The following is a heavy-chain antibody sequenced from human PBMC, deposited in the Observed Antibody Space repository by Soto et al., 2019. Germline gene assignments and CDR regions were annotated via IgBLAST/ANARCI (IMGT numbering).Heavy chain of an antibody. CDR3: ARGGTPVDY. D-gene: IGHD3-16*01. V-gene: IGHV1-18*01. CDR1: GYTFTNFG. Sequence: QVQLVQSGAEVKKPGASVKVSCKTSGYTFTNFGISWVRQAPGQGLEWRGWISTYNGNTNYAQKFQGSVTMTTGTSTSTAYMERRSLRSDDTAVYYCARGGTPVDYGGQGTLVTVSS. CDR2: ISTYNGNT. J-gene: IGHJ4*02.